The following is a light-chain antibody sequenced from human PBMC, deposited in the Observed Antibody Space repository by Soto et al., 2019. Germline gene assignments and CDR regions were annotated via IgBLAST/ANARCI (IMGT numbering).Light chain of an antibody. J-gene: IGLJ1*01. CDR1: SSDIGAYNF. V-gene: IGLV2-14*01. CDR3: SSYTTSTTYV. CDR2: EVN. Sequence: QSALTQPASVSGSPGQSITFPCSGTSSDIGAYNFVSWYQQHPGKAPKLMIFEVNNRPSGVSNRFSGSKSGSTASLTISDLQPEDEAEYYCSSYTTSTTYVFRSGTTVTVL.